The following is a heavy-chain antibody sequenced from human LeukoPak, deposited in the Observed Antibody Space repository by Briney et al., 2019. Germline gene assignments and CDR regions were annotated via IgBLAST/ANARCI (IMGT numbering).Heavy chain of an antibody. D-gene: IGHD6-19*01. CDR1: GGSISSSNW. CDR2: IYHSGST. J-gene: IGHJ4*02. CDR3: AKAVAGDYYFDY. V-gene: IGHV4-4*02. Sequence: SETLSLTCAVSGGSISSSNWWSWVRQPPGKGLEWIGEIYHSGSTNYNPSLKSRVTISVDKSKNQFSLKLSSVTAADTAVYYCAKAVAGDYYFDYWGQGTLVTVSS.